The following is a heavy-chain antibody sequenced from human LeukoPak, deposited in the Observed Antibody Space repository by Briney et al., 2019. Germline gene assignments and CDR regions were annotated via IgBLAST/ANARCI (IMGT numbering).Heavy chain of an antibody. CDR1: GGSLSSTTYY. D-gene: IGHD4-17*01. Sequence: PSETLSLTCTVSGGSLSSTTYYWGWIRQPPGKGLEWFGSMHHSGSTHYNPSLNTRVPITLDTSRKLFSLRLISVPAADAAVYYCTGDYGDYVIGHWGQGALVTVSS. V-gene: IGHV4-39*03. J-gene: IGHJ4*02. CDR2: MHHSGST. CDR3: TGDYGDYVIGH.